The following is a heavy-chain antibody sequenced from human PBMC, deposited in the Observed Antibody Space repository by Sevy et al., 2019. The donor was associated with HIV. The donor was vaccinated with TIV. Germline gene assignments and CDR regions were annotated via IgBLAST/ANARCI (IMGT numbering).Heavy chain of an antibody. CDR3: ERHHLDLVGEAVREDNWFDPRGLGTLVPVSWFDP. J-gene: IGHJ5*02. Sequence: SETLSLACIVSGDSISSRAYYWGWLRQSPGKGLEWIGSVHYSGNTYYNPSFKSRVTASGDTSNNRFSRELTSVTAADTAVYYWERHHLDLVGEAVREDNWFDPRGLGTLVPVSWFDPWGQGTLVTVSS. D-gene: IGHD1-20*01. V-gene: IGHV4-39*01. CDR1: GDSISSRAYY. CDR2: VHYSGNT.